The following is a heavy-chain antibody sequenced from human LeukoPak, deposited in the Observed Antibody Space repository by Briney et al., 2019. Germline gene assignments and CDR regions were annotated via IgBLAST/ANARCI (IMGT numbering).Heavy chain of an antibody. V-gene: IGHV4-34*01. Sequence: PSETLSLTCAVYGGSFSGYYWSWIRQPPGKGLEWIGEINHSGSTNYNPSLKSRVIISVDTSKNQFSLKLSSVTAADTAVYYCARADDCSGGSCYDLPGRGSYYFDYWGQGTLVTVSS. CDR1: GGSFSGYY. CDR3: ARADDCSGGSCYDLPGRGSYYFDY. J-gene: IGHJ4*02. D-gene: IGHD2-15*01. CDR2: INHSGST.